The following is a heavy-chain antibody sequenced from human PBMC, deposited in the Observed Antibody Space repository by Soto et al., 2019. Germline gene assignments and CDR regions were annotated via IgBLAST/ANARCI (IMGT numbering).Heavy chain of an antibody. CDR3: ARDPGYCSGGICYRYMDV. CDR2: IHSGNSA. D-gene: IGHD2-15*01. Sequence: EMQLVESGGGLVNPGGSLRLSCAASGLIVNNNYMNWVRQAPGKGLEWGSVIHSGNSASYADSVMGRFTISRHNSKNMVYLQMNSLRAEDTAVYYCARDPGYCSGGICYRYMDVWGKGTKVTVSS. J-gene: IGHJ6*03. CDR1: GLIVNNNY. V-gene: IGHV3-53*04.